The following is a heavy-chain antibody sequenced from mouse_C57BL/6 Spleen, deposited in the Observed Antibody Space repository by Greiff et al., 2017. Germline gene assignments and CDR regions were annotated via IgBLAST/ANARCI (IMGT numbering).Heavy chain of an antibody. V-gene: IGHV5-12*01. CDR3: ARQIYDYTMDY. Sequence: EVMLVESGGGLVQPGGSLKLSCAASGFTFSDYYMYWVRQTPEKRLEWVAYISNGGGSTYYPDTVKGRFTISRDNAKNTLYLQMSRLKSEDTAMYYCARQIYDYTMDYWGQGTSVTVSS. J-gene: IGHJ4*01. CDR2: ISNGGGST. CDR1: GFTFSDYY. D-gene: IGHD1-1*01.